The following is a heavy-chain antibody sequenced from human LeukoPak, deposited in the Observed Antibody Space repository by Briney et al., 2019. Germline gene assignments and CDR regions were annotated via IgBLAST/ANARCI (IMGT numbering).Heavy chain of an antibody. CDR2: IRFDESNK. V-gene: IGHV3-30*02. Sequence: PGGSLRLSCAASGFTFSRNGMHWVRQTPGKGLEWVAFIRFDESNKYYADSVKGRFTISRDNAKNSLYLQMNSLRAEDTAVYYCAREGEFDYWGQGTLVTVSS. J-gene: IGHJ4*02. CDR3: AREGEFDY. D-gene: IGHD3-10*01. CDR1: GFTFSRNG.